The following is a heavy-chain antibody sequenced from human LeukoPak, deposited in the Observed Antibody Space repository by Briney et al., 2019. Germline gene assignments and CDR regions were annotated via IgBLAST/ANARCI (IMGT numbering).Heavy chain of an antibody. J-gene: IGHJ4*02. V-gene: IGHV1-18*01. Sequence: ASVKVSFKASGYTFNSYDITWVRQAPGQGGEWMGWISAYNGNTNYAQKVQGRVTMTTDTSTSTAYMELRSLRSDDTAVYYCARVSHYYGSEIEYWGQGTLVTVSS. D-gene: IGHD3-10*01. CDR2: ISAYNGNT. CDR1: GYTFNSYD. CDR3: ARVSHYYGSEIEY.